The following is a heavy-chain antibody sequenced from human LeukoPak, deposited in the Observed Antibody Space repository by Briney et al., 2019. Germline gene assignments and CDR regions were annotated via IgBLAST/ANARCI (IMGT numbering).Heavy chain of an antibody. Sequence: PGRSLRLSCAASGFTFSSYGMHWVRQAPGKGLEWVAVISYDGSNKYYADSVKGRFTISRDNSKNTLYLQMNSQRAEDTAVYYCAKDGGDGSGSYPDYWGQGTLVTVSS. CDR2: ISYDGSNK. D-gene: IGHD3-10*01. J-gene: IGHJ4*02. V-gene: IGHV3-30*18. CDR3: AKDGGDGSGSYPDY. CDR1: GFTFSSYG.